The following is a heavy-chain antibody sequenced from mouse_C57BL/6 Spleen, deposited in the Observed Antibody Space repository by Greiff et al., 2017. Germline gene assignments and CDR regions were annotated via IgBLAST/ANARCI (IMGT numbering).Heavy chain of an antibody. CDR3: AREGTTWSYFDY. V-gene: IGHV1-82*01. CDR2: IYPGDGDT. CDR1: GYAFSSSW. Sequence: VQLQQSGPELVKPGASVKISCKASGYAFSSSWMNWVKQRPGKGLEWIGRIYPGDGDTNYNGKFKGKATLTADKSSSTAYMQLSRLTSEDSAVYFCAREGTTWSYFDYWGQGTTLTVSS. D-gene: IGHD1-1*01. J-gene: IGHJ2*01.